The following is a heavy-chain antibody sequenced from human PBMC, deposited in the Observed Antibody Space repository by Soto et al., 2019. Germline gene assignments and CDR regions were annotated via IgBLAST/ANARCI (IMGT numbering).Heavy chain of an antibody. V-gene: IGHV3-53*04. J-gene: IGHJ6*03. CDR1: GFTVSSNY. CDR3: ARAFRSSWTDYYYYYMDV. Sequence: GGSLRLSCAASGFTVSSNYMSWVRQAPGKGLEWVSVIYSGGSTYYADSVKGRFTISRHNSKNTLYLQMNSLRAEDTAVYYCARAFRSSWTDYYYYYMDVWGKGTTVTVSS. CDR2: IYSGGST. D-gene: IGHD6-13*01.